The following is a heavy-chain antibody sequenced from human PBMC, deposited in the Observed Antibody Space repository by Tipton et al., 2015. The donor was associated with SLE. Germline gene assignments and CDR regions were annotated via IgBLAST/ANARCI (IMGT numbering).Heavy chain of an antibody. D-gene: IGHD4-17*01. Sequence: TLSLTCTATGDSVTSSGYYWSWIRQHPGKGLEWIGFISYDGRTKYNPSLKSRVTISLDTCKTQFFLRLSSVTAADTAVYYCAKDYNHDNADYNWGQGTLVIVSS. CDR1: GDSVTSSGYY. CDR2: ISYDGRT. CDR3: AKDYNHDNADYN. J-gene: IGHJ4*02. V-gene: IGHV4-31*03.